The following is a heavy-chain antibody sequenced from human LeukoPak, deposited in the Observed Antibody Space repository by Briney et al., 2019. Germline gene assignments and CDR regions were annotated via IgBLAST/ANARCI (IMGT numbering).Heavy chain of an antibody. Sequence: GGSLRLSCAASGFTFSSYAMHWVRQAPGKGLEWVAVISYDGSNKYYADSVKGRFTISRDNSKNTLYLQMNSLRAEDTAVYYCASSGGVDFQSYYYYYMDVWGKGTTVTVSS. CDR1: GFTFSSYA. D-gene: IGHD3-3*01. V-gene: IGHV3-30-3*01. CDR2: ISYDGSNK. CDR3: ASSGGVDFQSYYYYYMDV. J-gene: IGHJ6*03.